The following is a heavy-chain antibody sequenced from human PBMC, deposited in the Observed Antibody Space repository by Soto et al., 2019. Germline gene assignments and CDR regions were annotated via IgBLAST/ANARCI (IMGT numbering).Heavy chain of an antibody. CDR3: AKDPRGYYYEGSYFDY. CDR1: GFTFSSYA. V-gene: IGHV3-23*01. Sequence: EVQLLESGGGLVQPGGSLRLSCAASGFTFSSYAMSWVRQAPGKGLECVSAISGSGGSTYYADSVKGRFTISRDNSKNTLYLQMNSLRAEDTAVYYCAKDPRGYYYEGSYFDYWGQGTLVTVSS. D-gene: IGHD3-22*01. CDR2: ISGSGGST. J-gene: IGHJ4*02.